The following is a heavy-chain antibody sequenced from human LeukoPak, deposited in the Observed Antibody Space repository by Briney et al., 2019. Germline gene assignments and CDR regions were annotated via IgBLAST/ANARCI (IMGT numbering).Heavy chain of an antibody. D-gene: IGHD1-26*01. Sequence: PGGSLRLSCAASGFTFSSYWMSWVRQAPGKGLEWIGEINHSGSTYYNPSLKSRVTISLDTSKNQFSLTLTSVTAADTAVYYCARVAGWVAELRYWGQGTLVTVSS. V-gene: IGHV4-34*01. J-gene: IGHJ4*02. CDR1: GFTFSSYW. CDR2: INHSGST. CDR3: ARVAGWVAELRY.